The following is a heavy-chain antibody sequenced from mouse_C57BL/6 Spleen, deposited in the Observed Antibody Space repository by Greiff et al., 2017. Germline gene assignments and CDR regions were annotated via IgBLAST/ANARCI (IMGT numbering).Heavy chain of an antibody. D-gene: IGHD1-1*01. J-gene: IGHJ1*03. CDR3: ARKLNYGSSWYFDV. Sequence: VQLQQSGPELVKPGASVKMSCKASGYTFTDYNMHWVKQSHGKSLEWIGYINPNNGGTSYNQKFKGKATLTVNKSSSTAYMELRSLTSEDSAVYYCARKLNYGSSWYFDVWGTGTTVTVSS. CDR1: GYTFTDYN. V-gene: IGHV1-22*01. CDR2: INPNNGGT.